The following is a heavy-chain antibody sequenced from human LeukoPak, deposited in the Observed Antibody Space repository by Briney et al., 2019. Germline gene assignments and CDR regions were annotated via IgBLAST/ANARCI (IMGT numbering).Heavy chain of an antibody. CDR2: FDPENSQM. V-gene: IGHV1-24*01. Sequence: ASVRVSCKVSGYNLTELSPHWVRQAPGKGLEWMGGFDPENSQMVYSQKFRDRLTTSEDTSTNTAYMELSSLISDDSALYYCALESPSYFYYMDVWGSGASLTVSS. D-gene: IGHD3-3*01. CDR3: ALESPSYFYYMDV. J-gene: IGHJ6*03. CDR1: GYNLTELS.